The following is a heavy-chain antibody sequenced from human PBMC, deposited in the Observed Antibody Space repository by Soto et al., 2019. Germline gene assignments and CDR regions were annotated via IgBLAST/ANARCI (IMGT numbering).Heavy chain of an antibody. CDR1: GLTVSGTKY. V-gene: IGHV3-53*01. J-gene: IGHJ3*01. Sequence: DVQLVESGGGLIQPGESLRLSCAAFGLTVSGTKYVAWVRQAPGKGLEWVSALYDVSGSFYADSVKGRCTTSSDRSTSTVYLQMKDLRPDDTAVYYCASWHEREHAYDVWGQGTTVIVSS. CDR3: ASWHEREHAYDV. CDR2: LYDVSGS. D-gene: IGHD1-1*01.